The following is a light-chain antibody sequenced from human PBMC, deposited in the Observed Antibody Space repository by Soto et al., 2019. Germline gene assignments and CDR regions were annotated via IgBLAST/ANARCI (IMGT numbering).Light chain of an antibody. Sequence: EIVLTQSPATLSLSPGERATLSCRASQSVSSYLAWYQQKPGQAPRLLISDASNRATGIPARFSGSGSGTDFTLNVNSLEPEDFAVYYCRQRRDWRLTFGGGTKVEL. CDR3: RQRRDWRLT. CDR1: QSVSSY. V-gene: IGKV3-11*01. J-gene: IGKJ4*01. CDR2: DAS.